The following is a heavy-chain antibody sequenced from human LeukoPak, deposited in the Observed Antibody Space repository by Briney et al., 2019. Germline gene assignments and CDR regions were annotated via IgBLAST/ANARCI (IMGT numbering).Heavy chain of an antibody. D-gene: IGHD5-18*01. CDR2: IYYSGST. Sequence: SGTLSLTCTVSGGSVSSGSYYWSWIRQPLGKGLEWIGYIYYSGSTNYNPSLKSRVTISVDTSKNQFSLKLSSVTAADTAVYYCAREDTAMGIDYWGQGTLVTVSS. CDR3: AREDTAMGIDY. CDR1: GGSVSSGSYY. V-gene: IGHV4-61*01. J-gene: IGHJ4*02.